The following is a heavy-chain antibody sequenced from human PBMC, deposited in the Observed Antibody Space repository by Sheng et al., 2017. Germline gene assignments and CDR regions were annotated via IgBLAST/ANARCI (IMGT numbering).Heavy chain of an antibody. Sequence: QVQLVQSGAEVKKPGASVKVSCQASGYTFTSYGISWVRQAPGQGPEWLGGIIPILGVTNYAPKFQTRLTITADTSSTTAYMQLNSLKFEDTAVYYCATGYGGNSHYADWGQGTLVIVSS. V-gene: IGHV1-69*10. D-gene: IGHD4-17*01. J-gene: IGHJ4*02. CDR2: IIPILGVT. CDR1: GYTFTSYG. CDR3: ATGYGGNSHYAD.